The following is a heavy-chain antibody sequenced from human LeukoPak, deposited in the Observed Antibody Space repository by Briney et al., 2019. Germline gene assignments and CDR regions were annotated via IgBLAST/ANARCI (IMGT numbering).Heavy chain of an antibody. CDR3: AIAAAGTYYYYGMDV. Sequence: ASVKVSCKASGYTFTSYDINWVRQATGQGLEWMEWMNPNSGNTGYAQKFQGRVTMTRNTSISTAYMELSSLRSEDTAVYYCAIAAAGTYYYYGMDVWGQGTTVTVSS. CDR2: MNPNSGNT. CDR1: GYTFTSYD. J-gene: IGHJ6*02. D-gene: IGHD6-13*01. V-gene: IGHV1-8*01.